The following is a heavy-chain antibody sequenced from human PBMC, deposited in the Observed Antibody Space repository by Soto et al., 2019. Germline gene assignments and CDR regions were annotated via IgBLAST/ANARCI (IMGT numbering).Heavy chain of an antibody. V-gene: IGHV5-51*01. CDR3: ARHKRQRAYSYGYYYYSDMDV. CDR1: GYSFTSYW. CDR2: IYPGYSET. Sequence: VESLKISCNGSGYSFTSYWIGWVRQMPGKGLEWMRIIYPGYSETIYIPSVQGHVTISADKSISTSYLRWISLNPSDTAMYYCARHKRQRAYSYGYYYYSDMDVWGQGTSVKVSS. J-gene: IGHJ6*02. D-gene: IGHD5-18*01.